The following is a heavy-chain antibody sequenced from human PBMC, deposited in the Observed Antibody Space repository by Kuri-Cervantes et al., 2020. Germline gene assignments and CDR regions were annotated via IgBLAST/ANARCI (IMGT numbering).Heavy chain of an antibody. CDR1: GFSLSTKEMR. Sequence: SGPTLVKPTQTLTLTCTFSGFSLSTKEMRVSWIRQPPGKALEWLARIDWNDYKFYSTSLKTRLSISKDTSRNQVVLTMTNMDPVDTATYYCARIKGRYSSSWYFDYWGQGTLVTVSS. CDR3: ARIKGRYSSSWYFDY. J-gene: IGHJ4*02. V-gene: IGHV2-70*04. D-gene: IGHD6-13*01. CDR2: IDWNDYK.